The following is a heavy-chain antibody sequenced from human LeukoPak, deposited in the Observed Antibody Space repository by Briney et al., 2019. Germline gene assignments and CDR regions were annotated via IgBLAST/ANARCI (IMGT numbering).Heavy chain of an antibody. V-gene: IGHV4-59*01. CDR1: GGSIDSYY. Sequence: SETLSLTCTVSGGSIDSYYWSWIRQPPGKGLEWLGYIYYTGSTEYHPSLKSRVTISLDTSKNQFSPKLTSVTAADTAVYYCARVYQSAEYYFDYWGQGNLVSVSS. J-gene: IGHJ4*02. CDR3: ARVYQSAEYYFDY. D-gene: IGHD2-2*01. CDR2: IYYTGST.